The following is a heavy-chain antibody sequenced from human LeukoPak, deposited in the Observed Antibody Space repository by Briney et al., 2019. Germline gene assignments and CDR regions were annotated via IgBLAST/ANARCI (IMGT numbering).Heavy chain of an antibody. V-gene: IGHV4-30-4*01. CDR1: GGSISSGDYY. D-gene: IGHD4-17*01. CDR2: IYYSGST. CDR3: ARENSGDYAFDY. Sequence: PSETLSLTCTVSGGSISSGDYYWSWIRQPPGKGLEWIGYIYYSGSTYYNPSLKSRVTISVDTSKNQFSLKLSSVTAADTAVYYCARENSGDYAFDYWGRGTLVSVSS. J-gene: IGHJ4*02.